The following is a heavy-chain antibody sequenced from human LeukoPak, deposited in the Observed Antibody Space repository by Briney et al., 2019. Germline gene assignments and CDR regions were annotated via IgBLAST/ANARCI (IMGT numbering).Heavy chain of an antibody. CDR3: AKGAYYYDSSGQYYFDY. D-gene: IGHD3-22*01. CDR2: ISYDGSNK. V-gene: IGHV3-30*18. CDR1: GFTFSDYG. Sequence: GGSLRLSCTASGFTFSDYGIHWVRQAPGKGLEWVTFISYDGSNKYYVDSVKGRFTISRDNSKNTLYLQMNSLRAEDTAVCYCAKGAYYYDSSGQYYFDYWGQGTLVTVSS. J-gene: IGHJ4*02.